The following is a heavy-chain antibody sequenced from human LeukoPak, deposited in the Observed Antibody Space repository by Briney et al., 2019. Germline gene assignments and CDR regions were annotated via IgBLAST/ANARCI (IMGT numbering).Heavy chain of an antibody. Sequence: SETLSLTCTVAGRSISSYYGSWIRQPPGKGLEWIGYIYYSGSTNYNPSLKSRVTISVDTSKNQFSLKLSSVTAADTAVYYCAGERYYDSSVYPSYYYMDVWGKGTTVTVSS. CDR3: AGERYYDSSVYPSYYYMDV. V-gene: IGHV4-59*01. CDR2: IYYSGST. J-gene: IGHJ6*03. D-gene: IGHD3-22*01. CDR1: GRSISSYY.